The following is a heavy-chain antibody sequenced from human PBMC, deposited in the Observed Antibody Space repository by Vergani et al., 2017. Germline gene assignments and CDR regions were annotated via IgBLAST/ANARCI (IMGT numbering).Heavy chain of an antibody. J-gene: IGHJ3*01. CDR2: INPSGGST. CDR1: GYTFTSYY. V-gene: IGHV1-46*01. D-gene: IGHD5-24*01. Sequence: QVQLVQSGAEVKKPGASVKVSCKASGYTFTSYYMHWVRQAPGQGLEWMGIINPSGGSTSYAQKFQGRVTMTRDTSTSTVYMELSSLRSEDTAVYYCAREMATIRVPPYDAFDLWGQGTMVTVSS. CDR3: AREMATIRVPPYDAFDL.